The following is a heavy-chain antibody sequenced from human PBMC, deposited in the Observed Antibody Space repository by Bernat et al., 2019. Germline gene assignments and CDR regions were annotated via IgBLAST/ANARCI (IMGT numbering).Heavy chain of an antibody. J-gene: IGHJ6*02. D-gene: IGHD3-3*01. V-gene: IGHV3-30-3*01. CDR3: AREWSPQFWSGYYPSKAYYYGMDV. Sequence: QVQLVESGGGVVQPGRSLRLSCAASGFTFSSYAMHWVRQAPGKGLEWVAVISYDGSNKYYADSVKGRFTISRDNSKNTLYLQMNSLRVEDTAVYYCAREWSPQFWSGYYPSKAYYYGMDVWGQGTTVTVSS. CDR1: GFTFSSYA. CDR2: ISYDGSNK.